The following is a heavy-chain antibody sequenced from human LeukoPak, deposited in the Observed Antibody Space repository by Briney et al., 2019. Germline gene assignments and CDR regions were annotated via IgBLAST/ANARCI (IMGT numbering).Heavy chain of an antibody. V-gene: IGHV1-69*05. D-gene: IGHD3-22*01. CDR1: GGTFSSYA. CDR2: IIPIFGTA. CDR3: AREMRDGYYDSSGFLTSGWNAFDI. Sequence: SVKVSCKASGGTFSSYAISWVRQAPGQGLEWMGGIIPIFGTANYAQKFQGRVTITTDESTSTAYMELSSLRSEDTAVYYCAREMRDGYYDSSGFLTSGWNAFDIWGQGTMVTVSS. J-gene: IGHJ3*02.